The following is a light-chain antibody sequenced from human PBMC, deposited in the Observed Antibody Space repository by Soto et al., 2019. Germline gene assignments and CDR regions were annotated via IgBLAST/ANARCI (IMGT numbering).Light chain of an antibody. Sequence: EIVMTQSPATLSVSPGERATLSCRASQSVSSDLAWYHQKPGQAPRLLIYGASTRATGLPARFSGSGSGTEFPLTINSLQSEDFAVYYCQQYNNWPRTVVQVTKVDIK. J-gene: IGKJ1*01. CDR1: QSVSSD. CDR2: GAS. V-gene: IGKV3-15*01. CDR3: QQYNNWPRT.